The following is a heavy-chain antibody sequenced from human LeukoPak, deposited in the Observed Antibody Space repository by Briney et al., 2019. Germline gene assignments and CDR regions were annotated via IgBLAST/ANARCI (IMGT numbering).Heavy chain of an antibody. J-gene: IGHJ4*02. Sequence: GESLKISCKGSGYSFPNYWIGWVRPMPGQGLEWMGIIYPADSDTRYSPAFQGQVTISADKSLNTAYLQWTSLKASDTAMYYCARRKGDGYNSPFDYWGQGTLVTVAS. CDR2: IYPADSDT. CDR1: GYSFPNYW. CDR3: ARRKGDGYNSPFDY. D-gene: IGHD5-24*01. V-gene: IGHV5-51*01.